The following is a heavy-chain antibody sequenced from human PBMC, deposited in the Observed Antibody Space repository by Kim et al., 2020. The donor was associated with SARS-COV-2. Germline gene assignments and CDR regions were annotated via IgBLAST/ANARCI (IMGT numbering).Heavy chain of an antibody. CDR1: GYTFTSYA. CDR3: ARVQGQRGYYYGSGSYGKTTDY. J-gene: IGHJ4*02. V-gene: IGHV7-4-1*02. CDR2: INTNTGNP. D-gene: IGHD3-10*01. Sequence: ASVKVSCKASGYTFTSYAMNWVRQAPGQGLEWMGWINTNTGNPTYAQGFTGRFVFSLDTSVSTAYLQISSLKAEDTAVYYCARVQGQRGYYYGSGSYGKTTDYWGQGTLVTVSS.